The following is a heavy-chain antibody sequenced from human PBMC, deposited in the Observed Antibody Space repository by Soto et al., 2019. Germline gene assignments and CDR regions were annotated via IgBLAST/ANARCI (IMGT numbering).Heavy chain of an antibody. CDR1: GGSINNYY. CDR2: IYSSGNT. J-gene: IGHJ4*02. CDR3: ARQRWFDY. Sequence: QVQLQESGPGLVKPSETLSLTCTVSGGSINNYYWTWIRQPPGKGLEWIGYIYSSGNTNYNSSLKRRVTISLDTSRNQFYLTLSSVTAADTAVYYCARQRWFDYWGQGTLVTVSS. V-gene: IGHV4-59*08.